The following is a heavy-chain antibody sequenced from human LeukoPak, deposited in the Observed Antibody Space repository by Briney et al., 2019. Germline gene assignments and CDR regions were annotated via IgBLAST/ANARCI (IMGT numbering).Heavy chain of an antibody. J-gene: IGHJ4*02. CDR2: IYYSGST. Sequence: SETLSLTCSVSGGSISSYYWSWIRQPPGKGLEWIGYIYYSGSTDYNPSLKSRVTISVDTSKNQFSLKLSSVTAADTAVYYCARQAGYFGSAFDYWGQGTLVTVSS. CDR1: GGSISSYY. D-gene: IGHD3-10*01. CDR3: ARQAGYFGSAFDY. V-gene: IGHV4-59*08.